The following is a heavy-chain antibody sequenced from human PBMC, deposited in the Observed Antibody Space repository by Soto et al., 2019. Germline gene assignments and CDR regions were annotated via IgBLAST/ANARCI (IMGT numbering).Heavy chain of an antibody. CDR2: MNPNSGNT. CDR1: GYTFTSYD. CDR3: ARDLLEWLFPAYGMDV. Sequence: QVQLVQSGAEVKKPGASVKVSCKASGYTFTSYDINWVRQATGQGLEWMGWMNPNSGNTGYAQKFQGRVTMTRNTSISTAYMELSSLRSEDTAVYYCARDLLEWLFPAYGMDVWGQGTTVTVSS. J-gene: IGHJ6*02. D-gene: IGHD3-3*01. V-gene: IGHV1-8*01.